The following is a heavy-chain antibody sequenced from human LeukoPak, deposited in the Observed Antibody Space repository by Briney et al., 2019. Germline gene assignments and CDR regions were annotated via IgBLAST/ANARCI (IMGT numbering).Heavy chain of an antibody. D-gene: IGHD3-10*01. CDR2: ISGSGGST. CDR1: GFSFTTHA. Sequence: HPGGSLRLSCVASGFSFTTHAMGWVRQAPGKGLEWVSHISGSGGSTKYSGSVKGRFTISRDNSKNTLYLQINSLRADDTAVYYCAKDQDPHSYGSGSYAPFDYWGQGTLVTVSS. V-gene: IGHV3-23*01. CDR3: AKDQDPHSYGSGSYAPFDY. J-gene: IGHJ4*02.